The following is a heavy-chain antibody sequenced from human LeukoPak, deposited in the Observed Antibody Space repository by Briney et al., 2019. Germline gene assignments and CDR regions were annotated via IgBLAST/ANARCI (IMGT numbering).Heavy chain of an antibody. V-gene: IGHV3-30*02. D-gene: IGHD1-26*01. CDR2: IRYDGSNK. CDR3: AKDQGNWELLQPMWFDY. J-gene: IGHJ4*02. Sequence: PGGSLRLSCAASGFTFSSYGMSWVRQAPGKGLEWVAFIRYDGSNKYYADSVKGRFTISRDNSKNTLYLQMNSLRAEDTAVYYCAKDQGNWELLQPMWFDYWGQGTLVTVSS. CDR1: GFTFSSYG.